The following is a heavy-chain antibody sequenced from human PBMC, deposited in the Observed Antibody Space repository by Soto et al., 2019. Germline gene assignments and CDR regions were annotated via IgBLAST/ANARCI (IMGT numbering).Heavy chain of an antibody. CDR3: AKSLNINWKNWFDP. CDR1: GFTFSSSA. J-gene: IGHJ5*02. V-gene: IGHV3-23*01. Sequence: EEQLLESGGGLVQPGESLRLSCAASGFTFSSSAMNWVRQTPGKGLEWVSLISDSGDRTHYADSVRGRFSISSDNSKNTLYLQMYSLRAEDTAVYYCAKSLNINWKNWFDPWGQGTLVTVSS. D-gene: IGHD1-1*01. CDR2: ISDSGDRT.